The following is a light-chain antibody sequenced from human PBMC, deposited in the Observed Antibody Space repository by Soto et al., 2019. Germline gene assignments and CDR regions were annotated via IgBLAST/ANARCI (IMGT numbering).Light chain of an antibody. CDR3: SSYTDRKNLV. V-gene: IGLV2-8*01. CDR1: SSDIGGYNS. CDR2: DVT. J-gene: IGLJ1*01. Sequence: QSPLAQSPCASWSPGQSVTISCTGTSSDIGGYNSVSLYQQHPGKAPKVMIYDVTKRPSGVPDRFSGSKSGNTASLTVSALQAEDEADYYCSSYTDRKNLVFGTGAKVTVL.